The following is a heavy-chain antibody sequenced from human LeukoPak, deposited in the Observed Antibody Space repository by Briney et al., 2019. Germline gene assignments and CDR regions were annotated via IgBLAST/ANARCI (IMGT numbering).Heavy chain of an antibody. V-gene: IGHV1-46*01. CDR1: GYTLTSYY. CDR2: INPSGGST. D-gene: IGHD1-26*01. CDR3: AREWVSGYYYGMDV. J-gene: IGHJ6*02. Sequence: ASVKVSCKVSGYTLTSYYMHWVRQAPGQGLEWMGIINPSGGSTSSAQKFQGRVTMTRDTSTSTVYMESSSLRSEDTAVYYCAREWVSGYYYGMDVWGQGTTVTVSS.